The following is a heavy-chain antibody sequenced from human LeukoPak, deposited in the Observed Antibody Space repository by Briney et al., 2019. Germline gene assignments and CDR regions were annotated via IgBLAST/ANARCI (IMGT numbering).Heavy chain of an antibody. Sequence: PGGSLRLSYAASGFTFSSYGMHWVRRAPGKVLEWMAFIRYDGSNKYYADSVKGRFTISRDNSKNTLYLQMSSLRAEDTAVYYCKAGCCRSLDYWGQGTLVTVSS. D-gene: IGHD2-15*01. CDR2: IRYDGSNK. J-gene: IGHJ4*02. V-gene: IGHV3-30*02. CDR3: KAGCCRSLDY. CDR1: GFTFSSYG.